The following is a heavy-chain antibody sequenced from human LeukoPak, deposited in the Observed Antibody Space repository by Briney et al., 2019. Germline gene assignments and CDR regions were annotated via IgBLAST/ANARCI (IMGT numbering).Heavy chain of an antibody. CDR2: ISSSSSTI. Sequence: PGGSLKLSCAASGFTFSSYSMNWVRQAPGKGLEWVSYISSSSSTIYYADSVKGRFTISRDNAKNSLYLQMNSLRAEGTAVYYCVRVKRDCSGGTCYCYDYWGQGTLVTVSS. V-gene: IGHV3-48*01. J-gene: IGHJ4*02. CDR1: GFTFSSYS. D-gene: IGHD2-15*01. CDR3: VRVKRDCSGGTCYCYDY.